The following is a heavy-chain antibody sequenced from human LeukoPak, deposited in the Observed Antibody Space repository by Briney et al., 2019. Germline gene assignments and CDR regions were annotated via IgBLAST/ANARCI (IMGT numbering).Heavy chain of an antibody. D-gene: IGHD4-23*01. CDR1: GFTFSDYW. J-gene: IGHJ4*02. CDR3: VGGSHHDF. Sequence: GGSLRLSCAASGFTFSDYWMTWVRQAQGKGLEWVANIEQHGRARYYGDSVRGRFTVSRDNAKNSLFVQMNSLRVEDTAVYYCVGGSHHDFWGQGPLVTVSA. V-gene: IGHV3-7*01. CDR2: IEQHGRAR.